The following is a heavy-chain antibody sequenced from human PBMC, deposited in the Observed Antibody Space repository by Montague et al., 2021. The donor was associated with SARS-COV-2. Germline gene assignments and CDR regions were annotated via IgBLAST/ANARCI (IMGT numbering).Heavy chain of an antibody. D-gene: IGHD6-13*01. J-gene: IGHJ4*02. V-gene: IGHV4-39*01. CDR1: GGSITDRTCY. Sequence: SETLSLTCSVSGGSITDRTCYWGCLRQSPGKGLEGIGAINYSGTTYYXPSLKSRVTISLDTAKNQFSLKLTSVTAADTAVYYCARHWGIAAAGNWGQGTLVTVSS. CDR2: INYSGTT. CDR3: ARHWGIAAAGN.